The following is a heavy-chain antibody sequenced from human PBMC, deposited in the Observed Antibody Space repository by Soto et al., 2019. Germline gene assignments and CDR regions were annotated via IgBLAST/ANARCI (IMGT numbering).Heavy chain of an antibody. J-gene: IGHJ6*02. CDR3: ARSRSCSSTSCYTFTTHYYYFGMDV. D-gene: IGHD2-2*02. V-gene: IGHV3-21*01. CDR1: GFTFSTYS. CDR2: PSSTGDI. Sequence: PGGSLRLSCAASGFTFSTYSMSWVRQAPGKGLEWVSSPSSTGDIYYTDSGKGRFTISRDNAKSSLFLQMNSLRVEDTAVYYCARSRSCSSTSCYTFTTHYYYFGMDVWGQGTTVTVSS.